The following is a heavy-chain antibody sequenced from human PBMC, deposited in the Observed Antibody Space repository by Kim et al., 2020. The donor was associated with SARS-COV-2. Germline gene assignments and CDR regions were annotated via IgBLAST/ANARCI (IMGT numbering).Heavy chain of an antibody. D-gene: IGHD6-13*01. CDR1: GYTFTNYA. CDR3: AREGHEGGYLT. J-gene: IGHJ3*01. V-gene: IGHV1-3*01. Sequence: ASVKVSCKASGYTFTNYAIHWVRQAPGQRFEWMGWTNAGNGNTRYSQKLQGRVTITRDTSASAAYMELSSLRSEDTAVYHCAREGHEGGYLTWGQGTMVT. CDR2: TNAGNGNT.